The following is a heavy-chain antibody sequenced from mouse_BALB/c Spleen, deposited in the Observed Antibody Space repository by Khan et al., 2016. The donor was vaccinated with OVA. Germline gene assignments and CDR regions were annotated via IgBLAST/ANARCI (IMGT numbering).Heavy chain of an antibody. CDR1: GYTFTNYG. CDR3: ARPPYFSYVMVY. D-gene: IGHD2-10*01. CDR2: INTYTGEP. V-gene: IGHV9-3-1*01. Sequence: QIQLVQSGPELMKPGETVKISCKASGYTFTNYGMNWVKQAPGKGLKWMGWINTYTGEPTYADDFKGRFAFSLETSASTAYLQINNLKNEETATYFCARPPYFSYVMVYWGQGTSVTVSS. J-gene: IGHJ4*01.